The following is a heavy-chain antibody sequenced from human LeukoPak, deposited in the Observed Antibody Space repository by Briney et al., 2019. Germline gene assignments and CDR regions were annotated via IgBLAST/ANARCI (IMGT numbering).Heavy chain of an antibody. J-gene: IGHJ4*02. CDR1: GVTFSNYD. D-gene: IGHD3-10*01. CDR2: ISGSGGST. V-gene: IGHV3-23*01. Sequence: GSLRLSCVASGVTFSNYDMSWVRQAPGKGLEWVSAISGSGGSTYHADPVKGRITISRDNSKNMLYLQVNSLRVEDTAVYYCAKDGSSGTYFDYWGQGTLVTVSS. CDR3: AKDGSSGTYFDY.